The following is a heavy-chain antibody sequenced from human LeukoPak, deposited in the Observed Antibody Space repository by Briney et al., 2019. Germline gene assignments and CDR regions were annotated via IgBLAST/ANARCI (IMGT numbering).Heavy chain of an antibody. J-gene: IGHJ6*02. CDR3: ARRGLWSDYYYYGMDV. CDR1: GYSFTSYW. V-gene: IGHV5-51*01. CDR2: IYPGDSDT. Sequence: GESLKISCKGSGYSFTSYWIGWVRQMPGKGLEWMGIIYPGDSDTRYSPSFQGQVTISADKSISTAYLQWSSLKASDTAMYYCARRGLWSDYYYYGMDVWGQGTTVTVSS. D-gene: IGHD5-18*01.